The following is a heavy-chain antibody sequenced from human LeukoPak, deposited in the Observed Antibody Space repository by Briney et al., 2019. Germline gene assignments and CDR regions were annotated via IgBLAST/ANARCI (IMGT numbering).Heavy chain of an antibody. CDR2: ITYSGST. CDR1: GGSITSNSYY. CDR3: ARGNWNDVVGYYFDY. J-gene: IGHJ4*02. V-gene: IGHV4-39*02. Sequence: PSETLSLACTVSGGSITSNSYYWGGIRQPPGKGLEWIGSITYSGSTYYNPSLKRRVTISIDTSKNHFSLKLSSVTAADTAVYYCARGNWNDVVGYYFDYWGQGTLVTVSS. D-gene: IGHD1-1*01.